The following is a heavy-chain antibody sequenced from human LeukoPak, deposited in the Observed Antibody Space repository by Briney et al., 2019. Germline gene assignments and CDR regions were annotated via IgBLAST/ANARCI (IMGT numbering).Heavy chain of an antibody. CDR1: GFTFSSYA. V-gene: IGHV3-30-3*01. CDR3: ARDYYYDSSGYYYTGPFDY. D-gene: IGHD3-22*01. Sequence: GGSLRLSCAASGFTFSSYAMHWVRQAPGKGLEWVAVISYDGSNKYYADSVKGRFTISRDNSKNTLYLQMNSLRAEDTAVYYCARDYYYDSSGYYYTGPFDYWGQGTLVTVSS. J-gene: IGHJ4*02. CDR2: ISYDGSNK.